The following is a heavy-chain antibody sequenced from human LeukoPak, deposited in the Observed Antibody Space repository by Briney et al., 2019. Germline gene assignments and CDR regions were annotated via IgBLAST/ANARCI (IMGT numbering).Heavy chain of an antibody. CDR2: IIPIFGTA. CDR1: GGTFSSYA. D-gene: IGHD2-2*01. J-gene: IGHJ6*02. CDR3: ARGAPKYCSSTSCFGDYYYYGMDV. Sequence: PGASVKVSCKASGGTFSSYAISWVRQAPGQGLEWMGGIIPIFGTANYAQKFQGRVTITADESTSTAYMELSSLRSEDTAVYYCARGAPKYCSSTSCFGDYYYYGMDVWGQGTTVTVSS. V-gene: IGHV1-69*13.